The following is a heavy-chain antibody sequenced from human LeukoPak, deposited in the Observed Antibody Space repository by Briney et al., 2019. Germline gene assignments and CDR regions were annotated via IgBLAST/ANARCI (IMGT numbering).Heavy chain of an antibody. CDR2: INPNSGRT. J-gene: IGHJ4*02. V-gene: IGHV1-2*02. CDR1: GYTFTGYY. CDR3: ARISTRGRGFDY. D-gene: IGHD2-2*01. Sequence: ASVKVSCKASGYTFTGYYMHWVRQAPGQGREWMGWINPNSGRTNYAQKFQGRVTMTRDTSISTAYMELSRLRSDDTAVYYCARISTRGRGFDYWGQGTLVTVSS.